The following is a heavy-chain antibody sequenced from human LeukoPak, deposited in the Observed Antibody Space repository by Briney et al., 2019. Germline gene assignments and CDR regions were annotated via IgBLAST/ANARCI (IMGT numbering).Heavy chain of an antibody. D-gene: IGHD3/OR15-3a*01. Sequence: GGSLRLSCAASGFTFSGSAMHWVRQAPGKGLEWVGHIRYKAGAVYGASVKGRFIISRDDSNNTAYLQMNSLKTDDTAVYYCTRDIKGWTRPSFNFYYYMDVWGKGTTVTVSS. CDR2: IRYKAGA. V-gene: IGHV3-73*01. CDR3: TRDIKGWTRPSFNFYYYMDV. CDR1: GFTFSGSA. J-gene: IGHJ6*03.